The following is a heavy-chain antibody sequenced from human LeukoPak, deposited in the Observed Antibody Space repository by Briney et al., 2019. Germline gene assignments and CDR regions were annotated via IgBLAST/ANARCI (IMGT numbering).Heavy chain of an antibody. J-gene: IGHJ4*02. CDR2: IYYSGST. Sequence: SETLSLTCTVSGGSITSSGQYWGWIRQPPGKGLEWIGTIYYSGSTYYNPSLKSRVTVSVDTSKNQFSLKLSSVTAADTAVYYCARQVQGVIRPDYWGQGTLVTVSS. CDR1: GGSITSSGQY. V-gene: IGHV4-39*01. D-gene: IGHD2-21*01. CDR3: ARQVQGVIRPDY.